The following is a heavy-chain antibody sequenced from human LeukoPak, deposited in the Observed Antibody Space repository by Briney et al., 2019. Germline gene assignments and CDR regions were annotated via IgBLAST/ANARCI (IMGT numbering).Heavy chain of an antibody. Sequence: GGSLRLSCAASGFTFSSYGMHWVRQAPGKGLEWVAVISYDGSNKYYADSVKGRFTTSRDNSKNTLYLQMNSLRAEDTAVYYCAKEGRFWSGSGDYYYYMDVWGKGTTVTVSS. CDR3: AKEGRFWSGSGDYYYYMDV. CDR2: ISYDGSNK. V-gene: IGHV3-30*18. D-gene: IGHD3-3*01. CDR1: GFTFSSYG. J-gene: IGHJ6*03.